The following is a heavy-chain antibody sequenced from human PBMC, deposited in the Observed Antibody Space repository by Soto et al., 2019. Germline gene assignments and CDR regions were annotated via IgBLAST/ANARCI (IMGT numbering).Heavy chain of an antibody. CDR3: ARGTVTPGLDY. J-gene: IGHJ4*02. Sequence: GGSLRLSCASSGFTFSDYWMNWLRQAPGKGLEWMANIKEDGSEKYYVDSVRGRFTISRDNAKNSLYLQMNSLRAEDTAVYYCARGTVTPGLDYWGQGTLVTVSS. V-gene: IGHV3-7*04. CDR1: GFTFSDYW. CDR2: IKEDGSEK. D-gene: IGHD4-17*01.